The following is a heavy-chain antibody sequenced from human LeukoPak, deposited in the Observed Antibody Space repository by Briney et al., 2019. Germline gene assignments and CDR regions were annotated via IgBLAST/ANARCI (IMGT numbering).Heavy chain of an antibody. CDR2: IYYSGRT. Sequence: KPSETLSLTCTVSGGSISSYYWSWIRQPPGKGLEWIGYIYYSGRTNYNPSLKSRVTISVDTSKNQFSLKLSSVTAADTAVYYCARGSMITFGGVIVPFDYWGQGTLVTVSS. J-gene: IGHJ4*02. CDR1: GGSISSYY. D-gene: IGHD3-16*02. V-gene: IGHV4-59*01. CDR3: ARGSMITFGGVIVPFDY.